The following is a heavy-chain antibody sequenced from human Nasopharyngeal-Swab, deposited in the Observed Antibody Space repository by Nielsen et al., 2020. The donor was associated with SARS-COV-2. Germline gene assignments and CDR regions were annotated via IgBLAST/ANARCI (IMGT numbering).Heavy chain of an antibody. V-gene: IGHV4-34*01. CDR2: INHSGST. D-gene: IGHD3-10*01. CDR1: GGSLSGYY. CDR3: ARGPVDVLLWFGELFHSHGMDV. Sequence: SETLSLTFAVYGGSLSGYYWSWIRKPPGKGLEWIGEINHSGSTNYNPSLKSRVTISVDTSKNQFSLKLSSVTAADTAVYYCARGPVDVLLWFGELFHSHGMDVWGQGTTVTVSS. J-gene: IGHJ6*02.